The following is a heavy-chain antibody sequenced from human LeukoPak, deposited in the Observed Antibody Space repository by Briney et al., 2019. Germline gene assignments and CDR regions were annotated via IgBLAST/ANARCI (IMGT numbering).Heavy chain of an antibody. CDR3: AELGITMIGGV. Sequence: GGSLRLSCAASGFNFGSYSMTWVRQAPGKGLEWVSVISADSATTFYADSVKGRFTISRDNAKNSLYLQMNSLRAEDTAVYYCAELGITMIGGVWGKGTTVTISS. J-gene: IGHJ6*04. D-gene: IGHD3-10*02. CDR2: ISADSATT. V-gene: IGHV3-23*01. CDR1: GFNFGSYS.